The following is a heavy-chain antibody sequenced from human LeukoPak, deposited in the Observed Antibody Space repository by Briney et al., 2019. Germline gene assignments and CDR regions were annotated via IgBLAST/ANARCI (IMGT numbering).Heavy chain of an antibody. CDR3: ARENWRSKXIDFD. Sequence: SETLSLTCTVSGGSISSSSYYGTWIRQPAGKGLEWIGRSYSSGSTNFNPSLKIRATMSVNTSKNQFSRRLSSVTAADTATYFCARENWRSKXIDFD. V-gene: IGHV4-61*02. CDR2: SYSSGST. J-gene: IGHJ4*01. CDR1: GGSISSSSYY. D-gene: IGHD1-1*01.